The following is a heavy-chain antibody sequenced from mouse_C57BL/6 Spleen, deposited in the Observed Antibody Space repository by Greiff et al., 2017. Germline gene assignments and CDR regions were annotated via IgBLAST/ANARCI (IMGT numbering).Heavy chain of an antibody. D-gene: IGHD2-4*01. CDR1: GYTFTDHT. CDR3: ASPYDYDGPYYAMDY. V-gene: IGHV1-78*01. CDR2: IYPRDGST. Sequence: VQLQQSDAELVKPGASVKISCKVSGYTFTDHTIHWMKQRPEQGLEWIGYIYPRDGSTKYNEKFKGKATLTADKSSSTAYMQLNSLTSEDSAVYFCASPYDYDGPYYAMDYWGQGTSVTVSS. J-gene: IGHJ4*01.